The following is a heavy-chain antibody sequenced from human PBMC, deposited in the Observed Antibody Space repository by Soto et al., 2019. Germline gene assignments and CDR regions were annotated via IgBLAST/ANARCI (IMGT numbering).Heavy chain of an antibody. CDR3: ARSQGGSSSLDIYYYYYYGMDV. CDR2: VIPIFGTP. D-gene: IGHD2-15*01. CDR1: GGTFSTYA. Sequence: QVQLVQSGAEVKKPGSSVKVSCKAPGGTFSTYAISWVRQAPGQGLEWMGGVIPIFGTPKCAQKFQGRVTITADESTSTGYMELRSLSSEDTAVYYCARSQGGSSSLDIYYYYYYGMDVWGQGTTVTVSS. J-gene: IGHJ6*02. V-gene: IGHV1-69*01.